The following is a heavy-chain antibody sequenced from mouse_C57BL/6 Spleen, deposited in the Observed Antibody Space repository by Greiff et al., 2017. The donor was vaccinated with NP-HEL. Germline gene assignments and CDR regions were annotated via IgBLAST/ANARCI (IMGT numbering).Heavy chain of an antibody. CDR3: TREGPAWFAY. D-gene: IGHD3-3*01. Sequence: EVQVVESGEGLVKPGGSLKLSCAASGFTFSSYAMSWVRQTPEKRLEWVAYISSGGDYIYYADTVKGRFTISRDNARNTLYLQMSSLKSEDTAMYYCTREGPAWFAYWGQGTLVTVSA. CDR1: GFTFSSYA. CDR2: ISSGGDYI. V-gene: IGHV5-9-1*02. J-gene: IGHJ3*01.